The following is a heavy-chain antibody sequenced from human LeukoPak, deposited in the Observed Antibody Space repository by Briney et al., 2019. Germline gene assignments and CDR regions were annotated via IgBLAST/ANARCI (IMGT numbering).Heavy chain of an antibody. CDR3: ATEDRSSRGYDSSGYYSYFDY. Sequence: ASVKVSCKVSGYTLTELSMHWVRQAPGKGLEWMGGFDPEDGETIYAQKFQGRVTMTEDTSTDTAYMELSSLRSEDTAVYYCATEDRSSRGYDSSGYYSYFDYWGQETLVTVSS. J-gene: IGHJ4*02. D-gene: IGHD3-22*01. CDR2: FDPEDGET. V-gene: IGHV1-24*01. CDR1: GYTLTELS.